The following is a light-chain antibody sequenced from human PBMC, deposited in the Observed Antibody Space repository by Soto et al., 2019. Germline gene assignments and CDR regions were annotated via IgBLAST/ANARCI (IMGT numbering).Light chain of an antibody. Sequence: EIVLTQSPGTLSLSPGERATLSCRASQSVSSSYLAWYQQKPGQAPRLLIYDASNRATGIPARFSGSGSGTDFTLTISRLEPEDFAAYYCQQYGSSSTFGQGTRLEIK. V-gene: IGKV3-20*01. CDR2: DAS. J-gene: IGKJ5*01. CDR3: QQYGSSST. CDR1: QSVSSSY.